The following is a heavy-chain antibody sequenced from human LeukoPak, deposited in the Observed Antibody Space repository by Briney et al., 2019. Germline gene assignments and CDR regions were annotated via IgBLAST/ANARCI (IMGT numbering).Heavy chain of an antibody. V-gene: IGHV3-30*02. CDR2: LRYDGITK. Sequence: GGSLRLSCAASGFTFDNYVMHWVRQAPGKGLEWVAFLRYDGITKFYADSVKGGFTISRDHSNNTLFLQMNSLRAEDTAIYYCSKGVLGGYHSPFDSWGHGTLVTVSS. CDR3: SKGVLGGYHSPFDS. J-gene: IGHJ4*01. CDR1: GFTFDNYV. D-gene: IGHD5-12*01.